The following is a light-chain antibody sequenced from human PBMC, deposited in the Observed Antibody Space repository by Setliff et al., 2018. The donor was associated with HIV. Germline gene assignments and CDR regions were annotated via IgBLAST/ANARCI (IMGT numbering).Light chain of an antibody. CDR2: EVR. J-gene: IGLJ1*01. CDR1: SSDVGGYSY. CDR3: SSYASTNTLP. V-gene: IGLV2-14*01. Sequence: QSALTQPASVSGSPGQSITISCTGTSSDVGGYSYVSWYQHHPGNAPKLIIYEVRNRPSGVSNRFSGSKSGNTASLTISGLQAEDEADYYCSSYASTNTLPFGTGTKVTVL.